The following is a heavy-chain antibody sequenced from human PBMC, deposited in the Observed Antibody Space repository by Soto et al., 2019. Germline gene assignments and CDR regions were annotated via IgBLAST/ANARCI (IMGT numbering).Heavy chain of an antibody. CDR2: TSGSGDTT. Sequence: EVQLLESGGGLVQPGGSLRLSCAASGFTFTSYAMSWVRQAPGKGLAWVSATSGSGDTTYYADSVKGRFTISRDNSKRMLYLQMDSLRAEDTAKYYCAKMVHGGYVSYFDYWGQGTLVTVSS. V-gene: IGHV3-23*01. J-gene: IGHJ4*02. CDR1: GFTFTSYA. D-gene: IGHD5-12*01. CDR3: AKMVHGGYVSYFDY.